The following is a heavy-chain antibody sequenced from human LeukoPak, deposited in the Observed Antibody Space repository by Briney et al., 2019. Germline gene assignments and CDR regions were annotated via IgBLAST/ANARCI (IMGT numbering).Heavy chain of an antibody. CDR3: ARARKQQLYFDAFDI. CDR1: GGSISISSYY. D-gene: IGHD6-13*01. V-gene: IGHV4-39*01. J-gene: IGHJ3*02. Sequence: PSETLSLTCTVSGGSISISSYYWGWIRQTPGKGLEWIGSIYYSGSTYYNPSLKSRVTISVDTSKNQFSLKLSSVTAADTAVYHCARARKQQLYFDAFDIWGQGTMVTVSS. CDR2: IYYSGST.